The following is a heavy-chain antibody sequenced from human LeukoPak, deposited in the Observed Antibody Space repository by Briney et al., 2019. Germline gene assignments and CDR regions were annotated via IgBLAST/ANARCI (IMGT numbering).Heavy chain of an antibody. J-gene: IGHJ5*02. CDR2: ISSSGTGI. D-gene: IGHD2-2*01. CDR1: GFTFSSYE. V-gene: IGHV3-48*03. CDR3: ATLSST. Sequence: PGGSLRLSCAASGFTFSSYEMNWVRQAPGKGLERVAYISSSGTGIYYADSVKGRFTISRDNAKNSLYLQMNSLRAEDTAVYYCATLSSTWGQGTLVTVSS.